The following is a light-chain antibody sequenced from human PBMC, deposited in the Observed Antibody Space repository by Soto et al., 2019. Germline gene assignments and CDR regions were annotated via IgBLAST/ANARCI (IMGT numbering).Light chain of an antibody. CDR2: WSS. V-gene: IGKV4-1*01. CDR3: QQYYSTPIT. CDR1: QSVLYSSTNKTY. J-gene: IGKJ5*01. Sequence: DIVMTQSPDSLAVSLGERATINCKSSQSVLYSSTNKTYLALYHQKLGQPPKLLIYWSSTRESGFPDRFSGSVSETDFTLTISRLQADYVAVYYFQQYYSTPITFGHGTRLEVK.